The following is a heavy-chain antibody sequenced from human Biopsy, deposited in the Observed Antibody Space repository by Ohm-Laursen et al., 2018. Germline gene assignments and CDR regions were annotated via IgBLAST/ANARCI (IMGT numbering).Heavy chain of an antibody. CDR2: INHSGRT. V-gene: IGHV4-34*01. CDR1: GESFTGYY. D-gene: IGHD3-22*01. CDR3: VRGVDYYDPYHYYALDV. J-gene: IGHJ6*02. Sequence: TLSLTCAVYGESFTGYYWSWIRQTPGQGLEWIGEINHSGRTNYNPSLKSRVTISVDTSKNQFSLKVRSVTAADTAVYYCVRGVDYYDPYHYYALDVWGQGTTVTVSS.